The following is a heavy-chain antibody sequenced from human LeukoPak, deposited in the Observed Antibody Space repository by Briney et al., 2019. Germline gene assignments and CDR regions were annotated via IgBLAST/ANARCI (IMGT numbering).Heavy chain of an antibody. CDR3: AELGITMIGGV. CDR1: GFTFDDYA. D-gene: IGHD3-10*02. J-gene: IGHJ6*04. CDR2: ISWDGGST. V-gene: IGHV3-43D*03. Sequence: GGSLRLSCAASGFTFDDYAMHWVRQAPGKGLEWVSLISWDGGSTHYADSVKGRFTISRDNAKNSLYLQMNSLRAEDTAVYYCAELGITMIGGVWGKGTTVTISS.